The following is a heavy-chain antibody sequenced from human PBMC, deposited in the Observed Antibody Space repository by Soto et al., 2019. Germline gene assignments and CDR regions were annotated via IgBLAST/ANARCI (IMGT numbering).Heavy chain of an antibody. Sequence: GSVKESFKASGYTFTSQGISFVPQAPRQGLEWTGWTSAYHGNTNYPQKLQARVTMTTYTSTSTAYMDLRSLRSDDTAVYYCARGYYDSSAYNGTLHCWGQGTMVTASS. CDR1: GYTFTSQG. CDR2: TSAYHGNT. D-gene: IGHD3-22*01. V-gene: IGHV1-18*01. CDR3: ARGYYDSSAYNGTLHC. J-gene: IGHJ4*02.